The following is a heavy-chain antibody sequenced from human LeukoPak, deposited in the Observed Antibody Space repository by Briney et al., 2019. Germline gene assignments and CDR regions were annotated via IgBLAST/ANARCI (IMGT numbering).Heavy chain of an antibody. D-gene: IGHD4-17*01. V-gene: IGHV4-39*01. CDR3: ARRVLGLRPFDY. Sequence: PSETLSLTCTVSGGSISSSSYYWGWIREPPGKGLEWIGSIYYSGSTYYNPSLKSRVTISVDTSKNQFSLKLSSVTAADTAVYYCARRVLGLRPFDYWGQGTLVTVSS. J-gene: IGHJ4*02. CDR2: IYYSGST. CDR1: GGSISSSSYY.